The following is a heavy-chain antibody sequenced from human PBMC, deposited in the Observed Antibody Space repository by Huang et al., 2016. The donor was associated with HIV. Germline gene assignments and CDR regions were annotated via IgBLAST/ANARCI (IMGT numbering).Heavy chain of an antibody. CDR3: ARAKDTWDAYDI. J-gene: IGHJ3*02. V-gene: IGHV3-30-3*01. CDR1: GFPFNHHA. CDR2: ISNDGSNN. Sequence: QVQLVESGGGVVQPGRSLRLSCAASGFPFNHHAMHWVRQAQGKGVDCVAVISNDGSNNYYADAVKGRFTISRDSAKSTLFLHMTSLRTEDTAVYYCARAKDTWDAYDIWGQGTMVIVSS. D-gene: IGHD5-18*01.